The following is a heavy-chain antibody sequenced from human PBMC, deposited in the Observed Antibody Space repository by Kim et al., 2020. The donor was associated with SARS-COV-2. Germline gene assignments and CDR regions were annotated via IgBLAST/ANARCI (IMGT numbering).Heavy chain of an antibody. J-gene: IGHJ4*02. CDR3: ARDRRAKNQGDY. Sequence: YYAGSVKGRFTISRDNAENSLYLQMNSLRAEDTAVYYCARDRRAKNQGDYWGQGTLVTVSS. V-gene: IGHV3-48*03.